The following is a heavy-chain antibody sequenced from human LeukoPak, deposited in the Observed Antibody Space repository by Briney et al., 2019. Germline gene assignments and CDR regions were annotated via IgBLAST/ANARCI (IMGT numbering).Heavy chain of an antibody. Sequence: GSLRLSCAASGFTFSSYAMSWVRQPPGKGLEWIGYIYYSGNTNSNPSLKSRVTISLDTSKNQFSLRLNSVTAADTAVYYCARAREFSSSSGRAYYFDYWGQGTLVTVSS. V-gene: IGHV4-59*01. D-gene: IGHD6-6*01. CDR2: IYYSGNT. J-gene: IGHJ4*02. CDR3: ARAREFSSSSGRAYYFDY. CDR1: GFTFSSYA.